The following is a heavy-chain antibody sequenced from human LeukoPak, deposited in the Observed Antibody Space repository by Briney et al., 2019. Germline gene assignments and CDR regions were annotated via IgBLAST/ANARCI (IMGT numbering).Heavy chain of an antibody. V-gene: IGHV4-30-2*01. D-gene: IGHD3-22*01. J-gene: IGHJ4*02. CDR1: GGSISSGGYY. CDR2: IYHSGST. CDR3: ARRTTDRSPSMIVVLRGGWFDY. Sequence: PSETLSLTCTVSGGSISSGGYYWSWIRQPPGKGLEWIGYIYHSGSTFYNPSLKSRVTISVDRSKNQFSLKLSSVTAADTAVYYCARRTTDRSPSMIVVLRGGWFDYWGQGTLVTVSS.